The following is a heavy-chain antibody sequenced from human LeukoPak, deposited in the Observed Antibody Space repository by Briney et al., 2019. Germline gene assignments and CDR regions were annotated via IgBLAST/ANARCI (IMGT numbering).Heavy chain of an antibody. CDR2: ISSSSSYI. Sequence: GGSLRLSCAASGFTFSSYSMNWVRQAPGKGLEWVSSISSSSSYIYYADSVKGRFTISRDNAKNSLYLQMNSLRAEDTAVYYCARGDIVVVKNAIPDYWGQGTLVTVSS. V-gene: IGHV3-21*01. CDR3: ARGDIVVVKNAIPDY. J-gene: IGHJ4*02. CDR1: GFTFSSYS. D-gene: IGHD2-2*01.